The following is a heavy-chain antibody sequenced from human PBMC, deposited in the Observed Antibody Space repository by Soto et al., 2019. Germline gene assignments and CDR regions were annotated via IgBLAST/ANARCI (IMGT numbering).Heavy chain of an antibody. CDR2: IYCSGST. J-gene: IGHJ3*02. Sequence: SETLSLTCTVSGGSISSYYWSWIRQPPGKGLEWIGYIYCSGSTNYNPSVKSRVTISVDTSKNQVSLKLSSVTAADTAVYYCARDNDYYYGGAFDIWGQGTMVTVSS. CDR1: GGSISSYY. V-gene: IGHV4-59*01. CDR3: ARDNDYYYGGAFDI. D-gene: IGHD3-22*01.